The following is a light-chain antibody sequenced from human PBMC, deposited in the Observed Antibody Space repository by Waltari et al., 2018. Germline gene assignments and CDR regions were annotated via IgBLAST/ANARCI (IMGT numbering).Light chain of an antibody. CDR1: SSAVGDY. V-gene: IGLV2-8*01. CDR3: SSYAGSNNLV. Sequence: QSALTQPPSASGSPGQSVTIPCTGTSSAVGDYVSWYQQQPGKAPKLMISEVTKRPSGVPDRFSGSKSGNTASLTVSGLQAEDEADYYCSSYAGSNNLVFSGGTKLTVL. J-gene: IGLJ2*01. CDR2: EVT.